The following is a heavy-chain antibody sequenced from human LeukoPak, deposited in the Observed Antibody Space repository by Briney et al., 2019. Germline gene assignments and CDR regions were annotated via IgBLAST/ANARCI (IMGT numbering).Heavy chain of an antibody. Sequence: SETLSLTCTVSGGSISSSSYYWGWVRQPPGKGLEWIGSISYSGSTYYNPSLKSRVTMSVDTSKNHFSLKLSSVTAADTAVYYCARQIYYDRSGYFYFNWGQGTLVTVSS. V-gene: IGHV4-39*01. J-gene: IGHJ4*02. CDR3: ARQIYYDRSGYFYFN. CDR2: ISYSGST. CDR1: GGSISSSSYY. D-gene: IGHD3-22*01.